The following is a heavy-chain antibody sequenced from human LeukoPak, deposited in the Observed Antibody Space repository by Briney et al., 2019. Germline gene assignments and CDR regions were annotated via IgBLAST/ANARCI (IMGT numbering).Heavy chain of an antibody. J-gene: IGHJ4*02. V-gene: IGHV3-23*01. D-gene: IGHD3-9*01. CDR2: ISGSGVNT. Sequence: GGSLRLSCAASGFTFSNYAMSWVRQAPGKGPEWVSAISGSGVNTCYADSVKGRFTISRDDSKNTLYLQMNSLRAEDTAIYYCTREEAYFDSLLAYYFDYWGQGTLVTVSS. CDR3: TREEAYFDSLLAYYFDY. CDR1: GFTFSNYA.